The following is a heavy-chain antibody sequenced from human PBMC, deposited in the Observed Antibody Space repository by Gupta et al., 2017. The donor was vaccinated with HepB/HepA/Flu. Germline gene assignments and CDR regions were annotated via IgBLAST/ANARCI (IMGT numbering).Heavy chain of an antibody. V-gene: IGHV3-23*01. D-gene: IGHD3-3*02. Sequence: EVQLLDSGGGLVQPGGSLRLSCAASGFTFSTYAMSWVRQAPGKGLEWVSCISSSGDNTYFADSVRGRFTISRDNSKNTLHLQMNSLRAEDTAVYYCAKRVSASNSPFEYWGQGTLVTVSS. CDR3: AKRVSASNSPFEY. CDR2: ISSSGDNT. J-gene: IGHJ4*02. CDR1: GFTFSTYA.